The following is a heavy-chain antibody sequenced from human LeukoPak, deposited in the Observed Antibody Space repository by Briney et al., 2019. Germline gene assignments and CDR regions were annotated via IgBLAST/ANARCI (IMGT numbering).Heavy chain of an antibody. Sequence: GGSLRLSCAASGFTFSSFAMSWVRPAPGKGVEWVSAICGSGGSTYYADSVKGRFTISRDNSKNTLFLQMNSLRAEDTAVYYCAKDRSRTGSSCNVGSWGQGTMVTVSS. D-gene: IGHD2-2*01. CDR3: AKDRSRTGSSCNVGS. CDR2: ICGSGGST. CDR1: GFTFSSFA. V-gene: IGHV3-23*01. J-gene: IGHJ3*01.